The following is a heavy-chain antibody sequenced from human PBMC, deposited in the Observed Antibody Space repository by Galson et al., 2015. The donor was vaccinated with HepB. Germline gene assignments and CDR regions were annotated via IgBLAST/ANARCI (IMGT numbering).Heavy chain of an antibody. D-gene: IGHD5-18*01. CDR1: GFTFSNYD. CDR3: AKDNRPALVTGAHYFGMDV. V-gene: IGHV3-30*18. Sequence: LRLSCAASGFTFSNYDIHWVRQAPGKGLEWVAVASFNGTNKYYADSVRGRITISRDNSKNTVYLQMNSLRGEDTAVYYCAKDNRPALVTGAHYFGMDVWGQGTTVSVSS. CDR2: ASFNGTNK. J-gene: IGHJ6*02.